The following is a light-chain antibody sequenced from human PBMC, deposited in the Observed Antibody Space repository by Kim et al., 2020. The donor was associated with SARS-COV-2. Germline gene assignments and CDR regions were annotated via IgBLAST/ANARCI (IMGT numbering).Light chain of an antibody. CDR2: AAS. Sequence: DIQMTQSPSSMSASVGDTATITYRASQSISIYLNWYQQKPGKAPKLLIYAASSLQSGVPSRFSGSGSGTDFTLTINSLQPEDFATYYCQQSYNSPPTFGQGTKVDIK. V-gene: IGKV1-39*01. CDR3: QQSYNSPPT. CDR1: QSISIY. J-gene: IGKJ1*01.